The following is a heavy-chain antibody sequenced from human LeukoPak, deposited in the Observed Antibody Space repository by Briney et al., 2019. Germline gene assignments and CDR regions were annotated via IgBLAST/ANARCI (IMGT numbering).Heavy chain of an antibody. CDR2: ISGNGGNT. CDR1: GFTFDDYA. CDR3: AKDISNWNSRHFDY. J-gene: IGHJ4*02. D-gene: IGHD1-7*01. V-gene: IGHV3-43*02. Sequence: TGGSLRLSCAASGFTFDDYAMHWVRQVPGKGLEWVSLISGNGGNTYYADSVKGRFTISRDNSKNSLYLQMNSLRTEDTALYYCAKDISNWNSRHFDYWDQGTLVTVSS.